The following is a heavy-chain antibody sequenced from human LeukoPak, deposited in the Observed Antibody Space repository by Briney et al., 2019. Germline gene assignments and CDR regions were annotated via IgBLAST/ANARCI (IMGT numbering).Heavy chain of an antibody. Sequence: SETPSPPCTVSGGSINSHYGGRIRQPPGEGLGWIGYIYYSGSTNYNHSLQSRVTISVDTTKNQFSIKMSSVTAADTAVYYCARVWAAADSVVDYWGQGTLVTVSS. CDR2: IYYSGST. CDR3: ARVWAAADSVVDY. V-gene: IGHV4-59*11. J-gene: IGHJ4*02. CDR1: GGSINSHY. D-gene: IGHD3-22*01.